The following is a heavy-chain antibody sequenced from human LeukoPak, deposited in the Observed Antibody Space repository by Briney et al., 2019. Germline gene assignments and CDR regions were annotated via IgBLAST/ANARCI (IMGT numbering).Heavy chain of an antibody. Sequence: QPGGSLRLSCAASGFTFSSYAMSWVRQAPGKGLEWVSAISGSGGSTYYADSVKGRFTISRDNSKDTLYLQMNSLRAEDTAVYYCATRSSPWEVNWFDPWGQGTLATVSS. CDR2: ISGSGGST. D-gene: IGHD6-13*01. J-gene: IGHJ5*02. CDR3: ATRSSPWEVNWFDP. V-gene: IGHV3-23*01. CDR1: GFTFSSYA.